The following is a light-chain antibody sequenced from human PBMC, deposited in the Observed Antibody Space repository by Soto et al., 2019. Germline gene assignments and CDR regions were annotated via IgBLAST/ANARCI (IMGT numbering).Light chain of an antibody. CDR3: SSYAGSTNVV. Sequence: QSVLTQPPSASGSPGQSVTISCTGTSSDVGGYNSVSWYQQHPGKAPKLMIYEVSKRPSGVPDRFSGSKSGNTASLTVSGLQAEDEADYYCSSYAGSTNVVFGGGPKLTVL. CDR2: EVS. CDR1: SSDVGGYNS. V-gene: IGLV2-8*01. J-gene: IGLJ2*01.